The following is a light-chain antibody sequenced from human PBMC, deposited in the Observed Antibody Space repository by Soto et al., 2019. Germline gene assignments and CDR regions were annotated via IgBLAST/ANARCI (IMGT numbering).Light chain of an antibody. Sequence: DIVMPQTPLSLPVTPGEPASISCRSRQTLLDSDDGNTYLDWYLQKPGQSPQLLIYGISSRASGVPDRFSGSGSGTDFTLKISRVEAGDVGVFYCMQRKEFPWTFGQGTKVEIK. J-gene: IGKJ1*01. V-gene: IGKV2-40*01. CDR1: QTLLDSDDGNTY. CDR2: GIS. CDR3: MQRKEFPWT.